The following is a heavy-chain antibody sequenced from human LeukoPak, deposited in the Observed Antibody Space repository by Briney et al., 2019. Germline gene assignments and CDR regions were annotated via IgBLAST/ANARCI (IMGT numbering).Heavy chain of an antibody. CDR2: ISSSGSTI. J-gene: IGHJ5*02. CDR3: ASLALDYYGSGSYYWRGWFDP. V-gene: IGHV3-48*03. D-gene: IGHD3-10*01. CDR1: GFTFSSYE. Sequence: PGGSLRLSCAASGFTFSSYEMNWVRQAPGKGLEWVSYISSSGSTIYYADSVKGRFTISRDNAKNSLYLQMNSLRAEDTAVYYCASLALDYYGSGSYYWRGWFDPWGQGTLVTVSS.